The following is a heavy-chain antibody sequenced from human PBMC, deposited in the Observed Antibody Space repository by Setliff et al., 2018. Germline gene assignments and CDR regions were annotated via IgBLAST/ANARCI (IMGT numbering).Heavy chain of an antibody. J-gene: IGHJ3*02. CDR1: GGTFNSYG. V-gene: IGHV1-46*02. CDR2: INPSGGST. D-gene: IGHD1-26*01. Sequence: ASVKVSCKTSGGTFNSYGIDWVRQAPGQGLEWMGWINPSGGSTNYAQKFQGRVTMTRDTSTSTVYMELSSLRSEDTALYYCARRMWELRSDAFDIWGQGTMVTVSS. CDR3: ARRMWELRSDAFDI.